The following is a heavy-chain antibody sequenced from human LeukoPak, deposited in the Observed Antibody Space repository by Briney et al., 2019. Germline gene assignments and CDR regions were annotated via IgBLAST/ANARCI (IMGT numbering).Heavy chain of an antibody. CDR1: GFTFSSYA. V-gene: IGHV3-30-3*01. CDR2: ISYDGSNK. Sequence: PGRSLRLSCAASGFTFSSYAMHWVRQAPGKGLEWVAVISYDGSNKYYADSVKGRFTISRDNAKNSLYLQMNSLRAEDTAVYYCARDCTGPVVVPAAILDSDAFDIWGQGTMVTVSS. CDR3: ARDCTGPVVVPAAILDSDAFDI. D-gene: IGHD2-2*02. J-gene: IGHJ3*02.